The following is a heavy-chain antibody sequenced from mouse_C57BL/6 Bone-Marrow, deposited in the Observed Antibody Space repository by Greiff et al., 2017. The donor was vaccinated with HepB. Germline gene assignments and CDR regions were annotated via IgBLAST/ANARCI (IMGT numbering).Heavy chain of an antibody. V-gene: IGHV1-15*01. CDR1: GYTFTDYE. Sequence: QVQLQQSGAELVRPGASVTLSCKASGYTFTDYEMHWVKQTPVHGLEWIGAIDPETGGTAYNQKFKGKAILTADKSSSTAYMELRSLTSEDSAVYYCTRKGFYYYGSSWFAYWGQGTLVTVSA. CDR3: TRKGFYYYGSSWFAY. J-gene: IGHJ3*01. D-gene: IGHD1-1*01. CDR2: IDPETGGT.